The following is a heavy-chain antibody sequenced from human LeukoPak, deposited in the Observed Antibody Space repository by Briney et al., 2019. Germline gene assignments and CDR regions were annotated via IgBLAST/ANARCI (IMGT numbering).Heavy chain of an antibody. V-gene: IGHV3-74*01. CDR3: ARGYSSRLYNWLDP. J-gene: IGHJ5*02. Sequence: GGSLRLSCAASGFTFSSYWMHWVRQAPGEGLVWVSRISYDGGDPSYADSVKGRFTISRDDAKNTLYLQMNSLTAEDTAVYYCARGYSSRLYNWLDPWGQGTLVTVSS. CDR1: GFTFSSYW. D-gene: IGHD6-13*01. CDR2: ISYDGGDP.